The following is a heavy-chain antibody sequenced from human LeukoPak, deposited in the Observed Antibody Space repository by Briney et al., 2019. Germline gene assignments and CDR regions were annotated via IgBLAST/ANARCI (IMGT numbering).Heavy chain of an antibody. Sequence: SETLSLTCSVSGVSISNNYFYWAWIRQPPGKGLELIGYVHCSGSSFYNSSLKSRVTVSADTSRNQFSLSLTSVTAADTAMYYCATLGLLRGAGFNLATHFDFWGQGTLVAVSS. CDR1: GVSISNNYFY. CDR3: ATLGLLRGAGFNLATHFDF. CDR2: VHCSGSS. J-gene: IGHJ4*02. D-gene: IGHD1-26*01. V-gene: IGHV4-39*01.